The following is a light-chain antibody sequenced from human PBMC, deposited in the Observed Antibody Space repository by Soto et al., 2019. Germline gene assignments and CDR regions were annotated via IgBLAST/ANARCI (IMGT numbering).Light chain of an antibody. J-gene: IGLJ3*02. CDR3: CSFAGSSTYTWV. V-gene: IGLV2-23*01. CDR1: SSDVGSY. CDR2: EGN. Sequence: LTQPASVSGSPGQSITISCTGTSSDVGSYVSWYQQHPGKAPKLIIYEGNERPSGVSNRFSGSKSANTASLTISGLQAEDEGDYYCCSFAGSSTYTWVFGGGTKVTVL.